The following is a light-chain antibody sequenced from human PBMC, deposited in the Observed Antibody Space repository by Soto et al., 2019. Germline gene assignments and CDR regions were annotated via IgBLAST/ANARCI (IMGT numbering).Light chain of an antibody. V-gene: IGLV2-14*01. CDR3: CSYTRTSKHYF. CDR1: SSDIAGYDY. CDR2: EVR. J-gene: IGLJ1*01. Sequence: QSVLTQLASVSGSPGQSITISGTGTSSDIAGYDYVSWYQQRPGKARKWMIYEVRYRSSGVSNRFSGSKSGNTASLTISGLQAEDEAVYYCCSYTRTSKHYFFGSGTKVTVL.